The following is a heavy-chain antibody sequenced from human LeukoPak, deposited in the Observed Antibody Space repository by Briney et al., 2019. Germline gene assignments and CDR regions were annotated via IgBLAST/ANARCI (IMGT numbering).Heavy chain of an antibody. D-gene: IGHD1-26*01. CDR2: ISYDGSNK. J-gene: IGHJ4*02. CDR1: GFTFSDYA. CDR3: ARVGANQFSDY. V-gene: IGHV3-30*04. Sequence: GGSLRLSCTASGFTFSDYAIHWVRQAPGKGLEWVAVISYDGSNKYYADSVKGRFTISRDNAKNSLYLQMNSLRAEDTAVYYCARVGANQFSDYWGQGTLVTVSS.